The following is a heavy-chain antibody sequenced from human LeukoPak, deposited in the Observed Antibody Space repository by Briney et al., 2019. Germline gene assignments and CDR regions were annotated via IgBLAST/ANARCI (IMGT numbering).Heavy chain of an antibody. V-gene: IGHV3-23*01. CDR3: ARTYYYDTSGYNYPFDY. CDR1: GFTFSAYD. D-gene: IGHD3-22*01. Sequence: GGSLRLSCAASGFTFSAYDMQWVRQAPGKGPEWVSGISRSGSTYYRDSVKGRFTISRDNYKNTLYLQMNSLRAEDTAVYYCARTYYYDTSGYNYPFDYWGQGTLVTVSS. CDR2: ISRSGST. J-gene: IGHJ4*02.